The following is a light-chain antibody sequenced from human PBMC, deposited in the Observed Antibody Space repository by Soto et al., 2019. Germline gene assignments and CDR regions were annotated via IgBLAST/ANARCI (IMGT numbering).Light chain of an antibody. CDR1: SSDVGGYNY. CDR3: ISYTNSSTLPWV. J-gene: IGLJ3*02. CDR2: DVS. Sequence: QSVLTQPASVSGSPGQSITISCAGTSSDVGGYNYVSWYQQHPGKAPKLMIYDVSSRPSGVSNRFSGSKSGDTASLTISGLQAEDDADYYCISYTNSSTLPWVFGGGTKLTVL. V-gene: IGLV2-14*01.